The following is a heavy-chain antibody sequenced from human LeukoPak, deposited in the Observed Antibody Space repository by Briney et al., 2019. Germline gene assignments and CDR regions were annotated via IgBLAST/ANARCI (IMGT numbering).Heavy chain of an antibody. CDR1: GFTFSCYG. CDR2: IWYDGSNK. V-gene: IGHV3-33*06. Sequence: GGSLRLSCAASGFTFSCYGMHGVREAPGKGLEGVAVIWYDGSNKYYAGSVKGRFTISRDNSKNTLYLQMNSLRAEDTAVYYCAKDGSIAARPRYFDYWGQGTLVTVSS. J-gene: IGHJ4*02. D-gene: IGHD6-6*01. CDR3: AKDGSIAARPRYFDY.